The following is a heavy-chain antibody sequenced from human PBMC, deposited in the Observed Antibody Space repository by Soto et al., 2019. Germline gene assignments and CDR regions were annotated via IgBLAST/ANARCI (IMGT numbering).Heavy chain of an antibody. D-gene: IGHD2-21*01. V-gene: IGHV4-39*01. CDR3: ARQPTTGDTDLWFDP. CDR2: IFYSGST. J-gene: IGHJ5*02. Sequence: QLQLLESGPGLVKASETLSLTCNVSGGSISTSRSYWAWIRQPPGKGLEWLANIFYSGSTYYNPSLAIRVTVSVDTSKTEFSLKLRSVTAADTAVYYCARQPTTGDTDLWFDPWGQGTLVTVSS. CDR1: GGSISTSRSY.